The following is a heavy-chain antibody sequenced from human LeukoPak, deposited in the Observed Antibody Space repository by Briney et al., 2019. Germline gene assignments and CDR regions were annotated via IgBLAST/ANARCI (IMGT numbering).Heavy chain of an antibody. D-gene: IGHD1-7*01. V-gene: IGHV3-43*02. CDR2: ISGDGGST. J-gene: IGHJ5*02. Sequence: GGSLRLSCAASGFTFDDYAMHWVRQAPGKGLEWVSLISGDGGSTYYADSVKGRFTISRDNSKNSLYLQMNSLRTEDTALYYCAKDLNWNYEGNWFDPWGQGTLVTVSS. CDR3: AKDLNWNYEGNWFDP. CDR1: GFTFDDYA.